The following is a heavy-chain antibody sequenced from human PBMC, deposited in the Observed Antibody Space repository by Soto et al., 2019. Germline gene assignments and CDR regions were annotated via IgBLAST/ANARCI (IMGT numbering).Heavy chain of an antibody. Sequence: SQTLSLTCAISGDSVSSNSAAWNWIRQSPSRGLEWLGRTYYRSKWYNDYAVSVKSRITINPDTSENQFSLQLNSVTPEDTAVYYCARDGGDSSSWYLDWFDPWGQGTLVTVSS. CDR2: TYYRSKWYN. CDR1: GDSVSSNSAA. D-gene: IGHD6-13*01. V-gene: IGHV6-1*01. CDR3: ARDGGDSSSWYLDWFDP. J-gene: IGHJ5*02.